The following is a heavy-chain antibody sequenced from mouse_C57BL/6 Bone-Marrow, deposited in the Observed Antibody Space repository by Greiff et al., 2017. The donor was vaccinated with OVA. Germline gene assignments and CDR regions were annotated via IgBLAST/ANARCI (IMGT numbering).Heavy chain of an antibody. V-gene: IGHV2-4*01. Sequence: VQLQQSGPGLVQPSQSLSITCTVSGFSLTSYGVHWVRQPPGKGLEWLGVIWSGGSTDYTAAFISILSISKDNSKIQVFFKRTSLQADDTAIYYCAKNYYGSRDFDYWGQGTTLTVSS. CDR1: GFSLTSYG. CDR2: IWSGGST. CDR3: AKNYYGSRDFDY. D-gene: IGHD1-1*01. J-gene: IGHJ2*01.